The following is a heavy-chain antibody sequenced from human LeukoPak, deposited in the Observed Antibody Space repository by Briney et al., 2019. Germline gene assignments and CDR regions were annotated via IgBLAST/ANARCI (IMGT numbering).Heavy chain of an antibody. CDR3: ARDPTPSTQYCSRTSCFYVDY. V-gene: IGHV3-7*01. CDR2: IKKDGIKK. D-gene: IGHD2-2*01. CDR1: GFTFSRYW. J-gene: IGHJ4*02. Sequence: GGALRLSCAASGFTFSRYWMSWGGEAPGKGGEGVADIKKDGIKKYYVDSVTGRFTISRDNAKTSLYLQMNRLIAEDTAVYYCARDPTPSTQYCSRTSCFYVDYWGQGTLVTVSS.